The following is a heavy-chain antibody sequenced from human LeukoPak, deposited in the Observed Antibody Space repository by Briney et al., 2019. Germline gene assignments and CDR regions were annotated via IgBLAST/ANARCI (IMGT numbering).Heavy chain of an antibody. CDR2: IYYSGST. D-gene: IGHD3-22*01. CDR3: ARGEDYYDSSGYPTPFV. Sequence: PSETLSLTCTVSGGSISSYYWSWIRQPPGKGLEWIRYIYYSGSTNYNPSLKSRVTISVDTSKNQFSLKLSSVTAADTAVYYCARGEDYYDSSGYPTPFVWGQGTLVTVSS. J-gene: IGHJ4*02. CDR1: GGSISSYY. V-gene: IGHV4-59*01.